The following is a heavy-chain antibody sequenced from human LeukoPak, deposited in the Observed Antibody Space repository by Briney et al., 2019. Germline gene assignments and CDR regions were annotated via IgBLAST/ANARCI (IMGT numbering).Heavy chain of an antibody. J-gene: IGHJ4*02. CDR1: GGSFSGYY. V-gene: IGHV4-34*01. CDR2: INHSGST. CDR3: ARVVTMIADY. D-gene: IGHD3-22*01. Sequence: SEALSLTCAVYGGSFSGYYWSWIRQPPGKGLEWIGEINHSGSTNYNPSLKSRVTISVDTSKNQFSLKLSSVTAADTAVYYRARVVTMIADYWGQGTLVTVSS.